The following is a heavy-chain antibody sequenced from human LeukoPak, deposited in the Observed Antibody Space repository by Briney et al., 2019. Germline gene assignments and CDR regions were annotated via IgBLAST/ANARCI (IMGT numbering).Heavy chain of an antibody. J-gene: IGHJ4*02. D-gene: IGHD3-16*02. CDR1: GFTFSSYA. Sequence: GRSLRLSCAASGFTFSSYAMHWVRQAPGKGLEWVAVISYDGSNKYYADSVKGRFTISRDNSKNTLYLQMNSLRAEDTAVYYCARGLRLGELSLYYFDYRGQGTLVTVSS. V-gene: IGHV3-30-3*01. CDR2: ISYDGSNK. CDR3: ARGLRLGELSLYYFDY.